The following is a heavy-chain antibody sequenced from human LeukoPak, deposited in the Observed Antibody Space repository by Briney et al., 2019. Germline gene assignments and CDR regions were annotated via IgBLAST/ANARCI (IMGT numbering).Heavy chain of an antibody. CDR3: AKGVRSGTYYNCFDP. V-gene: IGHV3-43*02. Sequence: GGSLRLSCVASGFTLNDYALHWVRPAPGKGLEWIFLISGDGDSTYYADSVKGRFTISRDNSKNSLYLQMSSLRAEDTAVYYCAKGVRSGTYYNCFDPWGQGTLVTVSS. CDR2: ISGDGDST. CDR1: GFTLNDYA. D-gene: IGHD1-26*01. J-gene: IGHJ5*02.